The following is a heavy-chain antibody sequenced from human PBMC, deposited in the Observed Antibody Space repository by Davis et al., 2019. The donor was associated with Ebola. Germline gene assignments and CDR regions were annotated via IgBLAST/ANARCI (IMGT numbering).Heavy chain of an antibody. Sequence: KFQGRVTITADESTSTAYMELSSLRSEDTAVYYCARGLLYYYYGMDVWGQGTTVTVSS. CDR3: ARGLLYYYYGMDV. J-gene: IGHJ6*02. V-gene: IGHV1-69*01.